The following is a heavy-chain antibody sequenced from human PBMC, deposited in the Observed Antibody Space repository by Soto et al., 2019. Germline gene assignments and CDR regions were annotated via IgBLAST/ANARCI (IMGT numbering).Heavy chain of an antibody. CDR1: GGSFSGYY. V-gene: IGHV4-34*01. D-gene: IGHD2-2*01. CDR3: ARGTSAEYFQH. Sequence: SETLSLTCAVYGGSFSGYYWSWIRKPPGKGLEWIGEINHSGSTNYNPSLKSRVTISVDTSKNQFSLKLSSVTAADTAVYYCARGTSAEYFQHWGQGTLVTVSS. J-gene: IGHJ1*01. CDR2: INHSGST.